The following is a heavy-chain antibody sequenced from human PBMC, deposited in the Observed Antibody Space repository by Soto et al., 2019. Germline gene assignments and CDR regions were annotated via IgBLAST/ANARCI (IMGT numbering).Heavy chain of an antibody. J-gene: IGHJ3*02. CDR2: LSGSGGST. Sequence: GGSLRLSCAASGFTFSSYAMSWVRQAPGKGLEWVSALSGSGGSTYYADSVKGRFTISRDNSKNTLYLQMNSLRAEGTAVYYCVKDITVLGGVNAFDIGGKGTVVTVS. CDR3: VKDITVLGGVNAFDI. D-gene: IGHD1-20*01. V-gene: IGHV3-23*01. CDR1: GFTFSSYA.